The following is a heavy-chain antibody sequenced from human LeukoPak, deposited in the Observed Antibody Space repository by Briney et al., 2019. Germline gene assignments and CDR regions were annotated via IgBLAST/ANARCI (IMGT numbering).Heavy chain of an antibody. V-gene: IGHV1-24*01. D-gene: IGHD5-18*01. CDR2: FDPEDGET. J-gene: IGHJ5*02. Sequence: APVKVSCKVSGYTLTELSMHWVRQAPGKGLEWMGGFDPEDGETIYAQKFQGRVTMTEDTSTDTAYMELSSLRSEDTAVYYCATRGYSYGYVPLDPWGQGTLVTVSS. CDR3: ATRGYSYGYVPLDP. CDR1: GYTLTELS.